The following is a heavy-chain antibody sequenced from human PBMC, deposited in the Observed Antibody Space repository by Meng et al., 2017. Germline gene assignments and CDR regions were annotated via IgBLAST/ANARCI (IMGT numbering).Heavy chain of an antibody. CDR2: IYWDDAK. CDR3: AHRRDYYGSGNHFDY. CDR1: GFSLSTSGVG. J-gene: IGHJ4*02. Sequence: QITSNEAGATLVKATQTLTLTCIFFGFSLSTSGVGVGWIRQPPGKALEWLALIYWDDAKRYSPYLKSRLNITKDTSKNQVVLTMTNMDPVDTATYYCAHRRDYYGSGNHFDYWGQGTLVTVSS. D-gene: IGHD3-10*01. V-gene: IGHV2-5*02.